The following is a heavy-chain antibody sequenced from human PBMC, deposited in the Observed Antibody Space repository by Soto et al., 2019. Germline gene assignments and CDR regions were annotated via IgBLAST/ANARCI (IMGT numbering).Heavy chain of an antibody. CDR3: TRDRNYFDY. J-gene: IGHJ4*02. CDR1: GFSASSSQ. V-gene: IGHV3-53*01. CDR2: IYSSDTGGTT. Sequence: GGSLRLSCAASGFSASSSQMSWVRQAPGKGLEWVSIIYSSDTGGTTYYADSVKGRFTISRDNSKNTLYLQMTSLRAEDTAVYYCTRDRNYFDYWGQGTLVTVSS.